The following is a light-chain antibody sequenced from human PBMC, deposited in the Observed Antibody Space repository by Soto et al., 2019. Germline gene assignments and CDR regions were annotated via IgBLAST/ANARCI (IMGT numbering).Light chain of an antibody. Sequence: DIQMTRSPSTLSASLGDRVTVTCLSSQTVNAWLAWYQHKPGKAPKPLIHDAPSLESGVPARFSGSGSGAEFILTISSLQPDDVGTYYCQQYNTPSGTFGQGTVVDIK. CDR1: QTVNAW. V-gene: IGKV1-5*01. CDR3: QQYNTPSGT. CDR2: DAP. J-gene: IGKJ1*01.